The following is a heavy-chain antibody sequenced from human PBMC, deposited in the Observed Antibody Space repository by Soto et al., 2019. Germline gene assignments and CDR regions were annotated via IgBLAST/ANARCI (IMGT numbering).Heavy chain of an antibody. V-gene: IGHV3-53*02. J-gene: IGHJ6*02. Sequence: EVQLVETGGGLIQPGGSLRLSCVASGFSVSTNFMTWVRQAPGKGLEWVSVIYSDASTYYADSVKGRFTISRDISNNTGWLHLNSLRAGDTAMYYCVSDMDYYGMDVWGQGTTVTVSS. CDR3: VSDMDYYGMDV. D-gene: IGHD3-10*01. CDR1: GFSVSTNF. CDR2: IYSDAST.